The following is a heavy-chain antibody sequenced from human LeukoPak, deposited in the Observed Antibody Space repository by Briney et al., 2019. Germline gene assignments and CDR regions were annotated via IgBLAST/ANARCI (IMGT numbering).Heavy chain of an antibody. J-gene: IGHJ6*03. D-gene: IGHD2-2*01. Sequence: SETLSLTCTVSGGSISNYYWNWIRQPAGKGLEWIGRIYTSGSTEYNPSLKSRVTISVDTSKNQFSLKLTSVTAADTAVYYCARGPPYCSTTNCYYMDVWGKGTTVTVSS. V-gene: IGHV4-4*07. CDR1: GGSISNYY. CDR3: ARGPPYCSTTNCYYMDV. CDR2: IYTSGST.